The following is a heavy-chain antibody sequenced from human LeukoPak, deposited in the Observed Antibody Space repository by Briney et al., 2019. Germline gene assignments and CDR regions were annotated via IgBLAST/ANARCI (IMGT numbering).Heavy chain of an antibody. CDR2: INWNGGST. D-gene: IGHD2-2*01. CDR3: ASSSTSTYYYYMDV. V-gene: IGHV3-20*04. Sequence: GGSLRLSCAASGFTFDDYGMSWVRRAPGKGLEWVSGINWNGGSTGYADSVKGRFTISRDNAKNSLYLQMNSLRAEDTALYYCASSSTSTYYYYMDVWGKGTTVTVSS. J-gene: IGHJ6*03. CDR1: GFTFDDYG.